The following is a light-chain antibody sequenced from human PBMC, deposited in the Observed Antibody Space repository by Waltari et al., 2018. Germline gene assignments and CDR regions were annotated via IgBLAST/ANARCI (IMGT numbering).Light chain of an antibody. CDR1: EDIRND. CDR2: AAS. CDR3: LXXXXXXXT. J-gene: IGKJ4*01. V-gene: IGKV1-6*01. Sequence: AIQMTQSPSSLSASVGDRVTITCRASEDIRNDLGWYQQKPGKAPRLLIFAASTLQSGVPSRFSGXGSXTXFXXXISXLQPEDFVTYXXLXXXXXXXTFXXGXXXE.